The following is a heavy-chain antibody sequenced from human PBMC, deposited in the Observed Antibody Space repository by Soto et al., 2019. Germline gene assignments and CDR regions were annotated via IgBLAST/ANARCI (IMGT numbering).Heavy chain of an antibody. CDR1: GGSISSSSYY. Sequence: QLQLQESGPGLVKPSETLSLTCTVSGGSISSSSYYWGWIRQPPGKGLEWIGSIYYSGSTYYNPSLKSRVTTSVDTSKNQFSLKLSSVTAADTAVYYCARNTPAISISDHWCQETLVSVSS. D-gene: IGHD2-15*01. J-gene: IGHJ4*02. CDR3: ARNTPAISISDH. V-gene: IGHV4-39*01. CDR2: IYYSGST.